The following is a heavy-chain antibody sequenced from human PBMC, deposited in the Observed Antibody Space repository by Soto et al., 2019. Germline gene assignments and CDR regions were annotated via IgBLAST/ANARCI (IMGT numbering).Heavy chain of an antibody. Sequence: QVQLVESGGGVVQPGRSLRLSCAASGFTFSNYGMHWVRQAPGKGLEWVAVISYHGRDKYYADSVKGRFTISRDNSKNTLYLQMDSLRAEDTAVYYCARDHLTTTVTTVGYWGQGTVVTVSS. V-gene: IGHV3-30*03. CDR3: ARDHLTTTVTTVGY. J-gene: IGHJ4*02. CDR1: GFTFSNYG. D-gene: IGHD4-17*01. CDR2: ISYHGRDK.